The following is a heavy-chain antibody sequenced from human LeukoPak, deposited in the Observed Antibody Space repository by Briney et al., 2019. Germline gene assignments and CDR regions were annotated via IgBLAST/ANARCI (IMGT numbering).Heavy chain of an antibody. J-gene: IGHJ4*02. Sequence: ASVKVSCKASGYTFTTYGIIWVRQAPGQGLEWMGWISADNGYTNYAQNLQGRVTMTTDTSTSTAYMELRSLRSDDTAVYYCVVIQAPEGWGQGTLVTVSS. CDR2: ISADNGYT. D-gene: IGHD1-14*01. V-gene: IGHV1-18*01. CDR1: GYTFTTYG. CDR3: VVIQAPEG.